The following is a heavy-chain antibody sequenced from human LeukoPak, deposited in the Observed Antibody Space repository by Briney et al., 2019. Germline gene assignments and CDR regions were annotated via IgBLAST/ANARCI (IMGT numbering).Heavy chain of an antibody. Sequence: GGSLRLSCAASGFTFDDYAMHWVRQAPGKGLESVSLISGDGGSTYYADSVKGRFTISRDNSKNSLYLQMNSLRTEDTALYYCAKGLLDIVVVPAASLGMDVWGQGTTVTVSS. J-gene: IGHJ6*02. CDR2: ISGDGGST. V-gene: IGHV3-43*02. CDR1: GFTFDDYA. D-gene: IGHD2-2*03. CDR3: AKGLLDIVVVPAASLGMDV.